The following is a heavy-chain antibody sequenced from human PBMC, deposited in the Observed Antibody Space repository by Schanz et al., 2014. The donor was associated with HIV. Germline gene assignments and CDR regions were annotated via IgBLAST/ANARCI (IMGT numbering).Heavy chain of an antibody. CDR1: GLTFSNYA. CDR3: AGEVSDFDY. Sequence: VQLMDSGGGLVRPGGSLRLSCAASGLTFSNYAMSWVRQAPGKGLEWVGVIWYDGTNKYYADSVKGRFTISRDNSKNMLYLQMNSLRREDTAVYYCAGEVSDFDYWGQGTLVTVSS. V-gene: IGHV3-33*08. D-gene: IGHD3-10*01. CDR2: IWYDGTNK. J-gene: IGHJ4*02.